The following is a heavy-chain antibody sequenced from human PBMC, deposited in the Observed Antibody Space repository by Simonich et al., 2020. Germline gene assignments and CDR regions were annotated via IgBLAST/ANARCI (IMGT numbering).Heavy chain of an antibody. J-gene: IGHJ3*02. Sequence: QLQLQASGPGLVKPSETLSLTCTVSGGSISSSSYYWGWVRQPPGKGLEWIGSVYFSGSTYYNPSLKSRVTISVDTSKNHVSLKLSSVTAADTAVYYCARHAGFAFDIWGQGTMVTVSS. CDR1: GGSISSSSYY. CDR3: ARHAGFAFDI. CDR2: VYFSGST. D-gene: IGHD6-13*01. V-gene: IGHV4-39*01.